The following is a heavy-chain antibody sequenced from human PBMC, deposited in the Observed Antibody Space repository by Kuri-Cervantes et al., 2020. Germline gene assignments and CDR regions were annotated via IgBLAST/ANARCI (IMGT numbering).Heavy chain of an antibody. CDR3: ARDGGCSGGSCYPFVW. Sequence: CAASGFTFSTYGMHWVRQAPGKGLDWVAVIWYDGSTKNYADSVKGRFTISRDNAKNSLYLQMNSLRAEDTAVYYCARDGGCSGGSCYPFVWWGQGTLVTVSS. CDR2: IWYDGSTK. CDR1: GFTFSTYG. V-gene: IGHV3-33*01. J-gene: IGHJ4*02. D-gene: IGHD2-15*01.